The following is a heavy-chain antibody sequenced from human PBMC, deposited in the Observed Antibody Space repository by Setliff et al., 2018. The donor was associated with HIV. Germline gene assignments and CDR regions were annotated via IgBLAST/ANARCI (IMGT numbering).Heavy chain of an antibody. CDR3: ARAAISGYSSGWYGSYFDY. D-gene: IGHD6-19*01. J-gene: IGHJ4*02. CDR2: IYYSGST. V-gene: IGHV4-30-4*08. Sequence: TLSLTCTVSGGSISSGDYYWSWIRQPPGKGLEWIGYIYYSGSTYYNPSLKSRVTISVDTSKNQFSLKLSSVTAADTAVYYCARAAISGYSSGWYGSYFDYWGQGTLVTVSS. CDR1: GGSISSGDYY.